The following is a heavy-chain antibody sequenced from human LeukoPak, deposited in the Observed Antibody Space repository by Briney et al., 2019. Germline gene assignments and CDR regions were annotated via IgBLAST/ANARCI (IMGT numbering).Heavy chain of an antibody. CDR2: INSDGRST. CDR3: ARETYSTSSGADYYYMDV. CDR1: GFTFSNYW. Sequence: GGSLRLSCAASGFTFSNYWMHWVRQAPGKGLVWVSRINSDGRSTSYADSVKGRFTISRDNAKNTLYLQTNSLRAKDTAVYYCARETYSTSSGADYYYMDVWGKGTTVTVSS. J-gene: IGHJ6*03. D-gene: IGHD6-6*01. V-gene: IGHV3-74*01.